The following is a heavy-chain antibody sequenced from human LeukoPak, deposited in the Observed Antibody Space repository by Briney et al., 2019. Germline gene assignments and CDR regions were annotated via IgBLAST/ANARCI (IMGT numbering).Heavy chain of an antibody. J-gene: IGHJ5*02. CDR3: ARGHKMVRGVIGPRRYNWFDP. CDR2: INHSGST. D-gene: IGHD3-10*01. V-gene: IGHV4-34*01. Sequence: SETLSLTCAVYGGSFSGYYWSWIRQPPGKGLEWIGEINHSGSTNYNPSLKSRVTISVDTSKNQFSLKLSSVTAADTAVYYCARGHKMVRGVIGPRRYNWFDPWGQGTLVTVSS. CDR1: GGSFSGYY.